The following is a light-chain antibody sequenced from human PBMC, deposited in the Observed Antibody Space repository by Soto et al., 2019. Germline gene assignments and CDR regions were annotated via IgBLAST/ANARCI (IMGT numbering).Light chain of an antibody. J-gene: IGKJ1*01. CDR3: QQYGTSPVT. Sequence: EGGWTQSPGTLSLSPGERATLSCRSSQSVSSTYLAWYQQRPGQAPRLLIFGASSRATGIPDRFSGSGSGTDFTLTVGRLEPEDFAVYFCQQYGTSPVTFGQGTKVDIK. V-gene: IGKV3-20*01. CDR1: QSVSSTY. CDR2: GAS.